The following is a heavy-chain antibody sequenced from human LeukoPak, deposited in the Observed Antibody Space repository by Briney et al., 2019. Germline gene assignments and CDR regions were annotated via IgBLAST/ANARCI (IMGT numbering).Heavy chain of an antibody. CDR2: ISAGGGST. J-gene: IGHJ6*04. CDR3: AKDHGF. CDR1: GFTFSTYA. Sequence: GGSLRLSCAASGFTFSTYALSWVRQAPGKGLEWVSGISAGGGSTYYADSVKGRFTISRDNSKNTLYLQMDGLRAEDTAEYYCAKDHGFWGRGTTVTVSS. V-gene: IGHV3-23*01.